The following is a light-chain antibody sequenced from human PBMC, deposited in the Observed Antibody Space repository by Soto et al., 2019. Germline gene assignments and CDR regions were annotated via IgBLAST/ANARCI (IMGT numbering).Light chain of an antibody. CDR2: DAS. J-gene: IGKJ3*01. V-gene: IGKV3-20*01. CDR1: QSVNSK. CDR3: QQYGRSPGT. Sequence: EIVLTQSPGTLSLSPGERATLSCRASQSVNSKLAWYQQKPGRAPRLLIYDASNRATGIPARFRGSGSGTDFTLTITRLEPEDFAVYICQQYGRSPGTFGPGTKVDIK.